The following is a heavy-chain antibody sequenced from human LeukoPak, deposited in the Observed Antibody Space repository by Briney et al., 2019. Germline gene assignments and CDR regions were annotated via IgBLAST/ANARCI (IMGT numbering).Heavy chain of an antibody. CDR1: GYTFTSYD. D-gene: IGHD5-24*01. V-gene: IGHV1-8*03. Sequence: GASVKVSCKASGYTFTSYDINWVRQATGQGLEWMGWMNPNSGNTGYAQKFQGRVTITADKSTGTAYMELSSLRSEDTAVYYCARGDGGYNAFSFDYWGQGTLVTVSS. J-gene: IGHJ4*02. CDR3: ARGDGGYNAFSFDY. CDR2: MNPNSGNT.